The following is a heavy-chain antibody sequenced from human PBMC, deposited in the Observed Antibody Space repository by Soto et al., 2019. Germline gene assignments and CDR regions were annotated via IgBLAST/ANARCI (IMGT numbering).Heavy chain of an antibody. D-gene: IGHD3-22*01. CDR2: INPSGGST. CDR1: GYTFTSYY. CDR3: ARGLSSYYDSSGYSSIGGMDV. V-gene: IGHV1-46*01. Sequence: ASVKVSCKASGYTFTSYYMHWVRQAPGQGLEWMGIINPSGGSTSYAQKFQGRVTITADESTSTAYMELSSLRSEDTAVYYCARGLSSYYDSSGYSSIGGMDVWGQGTTVTVSS. J-gene: IGHJ6*02.